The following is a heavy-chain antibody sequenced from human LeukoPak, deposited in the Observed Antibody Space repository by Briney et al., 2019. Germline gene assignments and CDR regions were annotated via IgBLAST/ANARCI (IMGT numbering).Heavy chain of an antibody. Sequence: GSLRLSCAASGFTFSSYGMHWVRQAPGKGLEWVAVIWYDGSNKYYADSVKGRFTISRDNSKNTLYLQMNSLRAEDTAVYYCAREIFRSSGWYELGYWGQGTLVTVSS. CDR2: IWYDGSNK. CDR1: GFTFSSYG. V-gene: IGHV3-33*01. D-gene: IGHD6-19*01. CDR3: AREIFRSSGWYELGY. J-gene: IGHJ4*02.